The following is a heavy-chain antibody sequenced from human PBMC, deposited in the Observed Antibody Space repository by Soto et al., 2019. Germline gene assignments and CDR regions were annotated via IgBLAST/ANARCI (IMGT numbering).Heavy chain of an antibody. D-gene: IGHD2-15*01. Sequence: GASVKVSCKASGYTFTSYGISWVRQAPGQGLEWMGWISAYNGNTNYAQKLQGRATMTTDTSTSTAYMELRSLRSDDTAVYYCARDGDIVVVVAATNYYGMDVWGQGTTVTVSS. CDR1: GYTFTSYG. CDR2: ISAYNGNT. V-gene: IGHV1-18*01. CDR3: ARDGDIVVVVAATNYYGMDV. J-gene: IGHJ6*02.